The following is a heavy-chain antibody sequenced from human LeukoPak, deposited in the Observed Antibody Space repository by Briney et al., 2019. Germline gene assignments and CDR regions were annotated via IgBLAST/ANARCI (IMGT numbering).Heavy chain of an antibody. CDR3: AKGGAVSTKSITLVRGTRRYYYYMDV. Sequence: GGSMRLSCAASGFTFSSYEMNWVRQAPGKGLEWVSYINSSGSTIYYADSVKGRFTISRDNSKNTLYLQMDRLRAEDTAVYYCAKGGAVSTKSITLVRGTRRYYYYMDVWGKGTTVTISS. CDR2: INSSGSTI. D-gene: IGHD3-10*01. CDR1: GFTFSSYE. J-gene: IGHJ6*03. V-gene: IGHV3-48*03.